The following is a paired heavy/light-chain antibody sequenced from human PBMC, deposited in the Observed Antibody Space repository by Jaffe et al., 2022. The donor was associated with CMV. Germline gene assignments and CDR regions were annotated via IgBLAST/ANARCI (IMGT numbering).Heavy chain of an antibody. V-gene: IGHV3-9*01. CDR2: ITWNGATL. J-gene: IGHJ1*01. D-gene: IGHD6-19*01. Sequence: VQLVESGGGLVQPGGSLRLSCAASGFVFGDYDMQWVRQPAGKGLEWVARITWNGATLAYADSVKGRFIISRDNARNSLSLEIKSLRPEDTALYYCVKDFGWRVAGTRLPDQWGQGTLVTVSS. CDR1: GFVFGDYD. CDR3: VKDFGWRVAGTRLPDQ.
Light chain of an antibody. Sequence: QSLLTQPPSASGTPGQTVTISCSGSGSNVGNHYVYWYRHLSGTAPTLLIFRNDQRPSGVPDRFSGSKSATSASLAISDLRSEDDGTYFCATRDDNLSGPIFGGGTRVTVL. CDR1: GSNVGNHY. CDR3: ATRDDNLSGPI. CDR2: RND. V-gene: IGLV1-47*01. J-gene: IGLJ2*01.